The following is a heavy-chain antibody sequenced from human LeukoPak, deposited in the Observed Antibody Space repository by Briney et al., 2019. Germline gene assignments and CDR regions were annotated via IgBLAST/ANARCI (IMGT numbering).Heavy chain of an antibody. J-gene: IGHJ6*03. D-gene: IGHD2-2*02. CDR1: GGSFSGYY. V-gene: IGHV4-34*01. CDR3: ASVPAAILYYYYYYMDV. Sequence: SETLSLTCAVYGGSFSGYYWSWIRQPPGKGLEWIGEINHSGSTNYDPSLKSRVTISGDTSKNQFSLKLSSVAAADTAVYYCASVPAAILYYYYYYMDVWGKGTTVTVSS. CDR2: INHSGST.